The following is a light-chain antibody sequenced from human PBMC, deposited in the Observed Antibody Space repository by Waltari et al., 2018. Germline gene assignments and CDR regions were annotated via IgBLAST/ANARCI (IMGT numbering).Light chain of an antibody. J-gene: IGLJ2*01. V-gene: IGLV2-14*01. CDR3: SSYTSSSPSVV. Sequence: QSALTQPASVSGSPGQSITISCTGTSSDVGGYNYVSWYQQHPGKAPKLMIYEVSNRPSGVSNRFSGSKSGNTASRTISGLQAEDEADYYCSSYTSSSPSVVFGGGTKLTVL. CDR2: EVS. CDR1: SSDVGGYNY.